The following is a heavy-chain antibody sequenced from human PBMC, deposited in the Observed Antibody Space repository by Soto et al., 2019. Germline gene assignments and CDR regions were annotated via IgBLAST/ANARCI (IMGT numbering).Heavy chain of an antibody. D-gene: IGHD3-3*01. CDR3: AKDSNNDFWSGYYTGIDY. J-gene: IGHJ4*02. CDR1: GFIFSSYT. CDR2: ISYDGSKK. V-gene: IGHV3-30-3*01. Sequence: GGSLRLSCAASGFIFSSYTMHWVRQAPGKGLEWVALISYDGSKKYYADSVKGRFTISRDNSKNTLFLHMNSLRVEDTAVYFCAKDSNNDFWSGYYTGIDYWGQGTLVTVSS.